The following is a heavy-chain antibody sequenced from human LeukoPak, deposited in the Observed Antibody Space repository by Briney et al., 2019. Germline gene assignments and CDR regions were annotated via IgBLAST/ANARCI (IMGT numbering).Heavy chain of an antibody. CDR3: ARVGVVYHFWSGYYPKYNWFDP. Sequence: SETLSLTCTVSGGSISSYYWSWIRQPPGKGLEWIGYIYYSGSTNYNPSLKSRVTISVDTSKNQFSLKLSSVTAADTAVYYCARVGVVYHFWSGYYPKYNWFDPWGQGTLVTVSS. J-gene: IGHJ5*02. D-gene: IGHD3-3*01. CDR1: GGSISSYY. V-gene: IGHV4-59*01. CDR2: IYYSGST.